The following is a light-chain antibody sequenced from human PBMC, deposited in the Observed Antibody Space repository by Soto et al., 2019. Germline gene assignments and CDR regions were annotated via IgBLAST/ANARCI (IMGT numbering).Light chain of an antibody. V-gene: IGKV3-15*01. CDR3: QQYDKWPRT. CDR2: GAS. Sequence: ETVMTQSPATLSVSPGERATLSCRASQSVSSNLAWYQQKPGQPPRLLIYGASARATGIPARFSGGGSGAEYTLTISSLQSEDFAVYYCQQYDKWPRTFGQGTKVDIK. J-gene: IGKJ1*01. CDR1: QSVSSN.